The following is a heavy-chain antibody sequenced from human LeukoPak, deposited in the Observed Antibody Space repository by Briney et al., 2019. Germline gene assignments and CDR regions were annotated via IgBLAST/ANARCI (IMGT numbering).Heavy chain of an antibody. D-gene: IGHD4-17*01. CDR1: GGSISSSSYY. J-gene: IGHJ3*02. CDR3: ARVRRPSLYGDYAGKLDAFDI. Sequence: PSETLSLTCTVSGGSISSSSYYWGWIRQPPGKGLEWIGSIYYSGSTYYNPSLKSRVTISVDTSKNQFSLKLSSVTAADTAVYYCARVRRPSLYGDYAGKLDAFDIWGQGTMVTVSS. CDR2: IYYSGST. V-gene: IGHV4-39*01.